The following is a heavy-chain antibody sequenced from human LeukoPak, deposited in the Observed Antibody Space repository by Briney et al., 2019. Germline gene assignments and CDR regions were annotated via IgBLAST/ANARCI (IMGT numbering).Heavy chain of an antibody. D-gene: IGHD2-2*01. V-gene: IGHV1-46*01. CDR2: INISGGNT. J-gene: IGHJ5*02. CDR3: ARDTRHRYCSSTSCYRGWLDP. Sequence: ASVKVSCKASGYTFTSYYMYWVRQAPGQGLEWMGIINISGGNTNYAQKFQGRVTITADESTRTAYMVLSSLRSEDTAVYYCARDTRHRYCSSTSCYRGWLDPWGQGTLVTVSS. CDR1: GYTFTSYY.